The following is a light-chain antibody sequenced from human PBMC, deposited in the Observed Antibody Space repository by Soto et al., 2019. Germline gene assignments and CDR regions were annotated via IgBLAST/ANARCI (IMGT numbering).Light chain of an antibody. J-gene: IGKJ1*01. CDR3: QQYSSSRT. CDR1: ESVSSNH. V-gene: IGKV3-20*01. Sequence: EIATTQSPATLSLAPGERVTLSCRASESVSSNHLAWYKQKPGQAPRLLIYGGSSRATGIPVRFSGSGSETDFTLTITRLEPEDFAVYYCQQYSSSRTFGQGTKVDIK. CDR2: GGS.